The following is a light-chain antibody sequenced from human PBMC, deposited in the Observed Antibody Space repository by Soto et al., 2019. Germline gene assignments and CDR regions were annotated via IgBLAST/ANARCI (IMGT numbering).Light chain of an antibody. J-gene: IGLJ1*01. CDR2: GNS. Sequence: QSVLTQPPSVSGAPGQRVIIACTGSSSNIGADYAVHWYQQLPGTVPKLLISGNSIRPSGVPDRFSGSKSDSSASLAITGLQADDEGDYYCQSYDSSLSAYVFGTGTKLTV. CDR1: SSNIGADYA. CDR3: QSYDSSLSAYV. V-gene: IGLV1-40*01.